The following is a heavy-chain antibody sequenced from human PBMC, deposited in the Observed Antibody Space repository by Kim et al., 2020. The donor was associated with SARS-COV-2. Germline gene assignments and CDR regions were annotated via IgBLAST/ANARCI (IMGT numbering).Heavy chain of an antibody. J-gene: IGHJ5*02. CDR2: IYYSGST. Sequence: SETLSLTCTVSGGSISSYYWSWIRQPPGKGLEWIGYIYYSGSTNYNPFLKSRVIISVDTSKNQFFLMLSTVTAADTAVYYCAGTKYYYDSNCFDPWGQET. D-gene: IGHD3-22*01. CDR1: GGSISSYY. CDR3: AGTKYYYDSNCFDP. V-gene: IGHV4-59*08.